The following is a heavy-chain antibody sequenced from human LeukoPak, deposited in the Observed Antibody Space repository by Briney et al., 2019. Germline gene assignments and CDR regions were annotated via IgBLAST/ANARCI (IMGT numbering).Heavy chain of an antibody. CDR1: GGSFSGYY. CDR2: INHSGST. V-gene: IGHV4-34*01. Sequence: SETLSLTCAVYGGSFSGYYWSWIRQPPGKGLEWIGEINHSGSTNYNPSLKSRVTISVDTSKNQFSLKLSSVTAEDTALYYCAKSGIDWNWFDPWGQGTLVTVSS. D-gene: IGHD3-9*01. CDR3: AKSGIDWNWFDP. J-gene: IGHJ5*02.